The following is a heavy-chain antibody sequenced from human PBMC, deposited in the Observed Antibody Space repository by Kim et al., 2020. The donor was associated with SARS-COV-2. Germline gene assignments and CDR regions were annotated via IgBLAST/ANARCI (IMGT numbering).Heavy chain of an antibody. V-gene: IGHV3-23*01. CDR2: ISGSGGST. Sequence: GGSLRLSCAASGFTFSSYAMSWVRQAPGKGLEWVSAISGSGGSTYYADSVKGRFTISRDNSKNTLNLQMNSLRAEDTAVYYCAKGYYDFWSGYYTGDYGMDVWGRGTTLTVSS. CDR3: AKGYYDFWSGYYTGDYGMDV. CDR1: GFTFSSYA. D-gene: IGHD3-3*01. J-gene: IGHJ6*02.